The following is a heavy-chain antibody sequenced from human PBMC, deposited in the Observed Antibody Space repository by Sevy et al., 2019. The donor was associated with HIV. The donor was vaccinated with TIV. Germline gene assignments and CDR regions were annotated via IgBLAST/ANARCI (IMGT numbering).Heavy chain of an antibody. D-gene: IGHD3-16*01. J-gene: IGHJ6*02. CDR3: TTDADDDVWGGQYYYYGMDV. CDR1: GFTFSNAW. V-gene: IGHV3-15*01. CDR2: IKSKTDGGAK. Sequence: GGSLRLSCAASGFTFSNAWMSWVRQAPGKGLEWVARIKSKTDGGAKDNAAPEKGRFTIASDDSKNKLYLQMNSLKTGDTAEYYGTTDADDDVWGGQYYYYGMDVWGQGTPVTVSS.